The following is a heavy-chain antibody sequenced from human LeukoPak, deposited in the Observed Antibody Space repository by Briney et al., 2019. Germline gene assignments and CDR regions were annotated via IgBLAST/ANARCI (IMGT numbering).Heavy chain of an antibody. J-gene: IGHJ4*02. V-gene: IGHV3-23*01. CDR1: GFTFSSYA. D-gene: IGHD2-2*01. CDR3: AKTVVVVPAADY. CDR2: ISCSGGST. Sequence: GGSLRLSCAASGFTFSSYAMSWVRQAPGEGVEWVSAISCSGGSTYYADSVKGRFTISRDNSKNTLYLQMNSLRAEDTAVYYCAKTVVVVPAADYWGQGTLVTVSS.